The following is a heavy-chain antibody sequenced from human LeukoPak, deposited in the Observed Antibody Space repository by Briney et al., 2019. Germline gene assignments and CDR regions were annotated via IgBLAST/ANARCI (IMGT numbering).Heavy chain of an antibody. V-gene: IGHV3-43*02. CDR2: ISGDGGSA. CDR3: ATLYRDYNWFDP. J-gene: IGHJ5*02. CDR1: GFTFDDYA. D-gene: IGHD4-11*01. Sequence: GGSLRLSCAASGFTFDDYAMHWVRQAPGGGLEWVSLISGDGGSAYFADSVKGRFTISRDNPKNTLYLQMNSLRAEDTAVYYCATLYRDYNWFDPWGQGTLLTVSS.